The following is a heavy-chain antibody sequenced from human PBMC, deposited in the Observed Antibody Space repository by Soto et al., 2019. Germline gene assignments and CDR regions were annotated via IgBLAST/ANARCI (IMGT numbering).Heavy chain of an antibody. Sequence: SETLSLTCTVSCGSISSSSYYWGWIRQPPGKGLEWIGSIYYSGSTYYNPSLKSRVTISVDTSKNQFSLKLSSVTAADTAVYYCPREVSGWHEEYYYYYGMDVWGQGTTVT. D-gene: IGHD6-19*01. V-gene: IGHV4-39*02. CDR1: CGSISSSSYY. CDR3: PREVSGWHEEYYYYYGMDV. J-gene: IGHJ6*02. CDR2: IYYSGST.